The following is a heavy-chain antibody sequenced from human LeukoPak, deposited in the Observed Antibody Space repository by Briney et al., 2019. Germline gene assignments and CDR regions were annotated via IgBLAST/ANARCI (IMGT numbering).Heavy chain of an antibody. Sequence: GGSLRLSCAASGFTFSSYERNWVRQAPGKGLEWVLYISSSGSNIYYADSVKGRFTISRDNAKNSLYLQMNSLRAEDTAVYYCARGWISDSFDYWGQGTLVTVSS. CDR2: ISSSGSNI. J-gene: IGHJ4*02. V-gene: IGHV3-48*03. CDR3: ARGWISDSFDY. D-gene: IGHD5-12*01. CDR1: GFTFSSYE.